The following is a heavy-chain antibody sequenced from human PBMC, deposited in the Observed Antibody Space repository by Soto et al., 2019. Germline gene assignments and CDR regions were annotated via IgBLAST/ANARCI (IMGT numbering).Heavy chain of an antibody. V-gene: IGHV3-30*18. CDR2: ISYDGSNK. D-gene: IGHD3-10*01. Sequence: PGGSLRLSCAASGFTFSSYGMHWVRQAPGKGLEWVAVISYDGSNKYYADSVKGRFTISRDNSKNTLYLQMNSLRAEDTAVYYCAKDMHDTPLYLSGTPYGSGSDWGQGTLVTVSS. J-gene: IGHJ4*02. CDR1: GFTFSSYG. CDR3: AKDMHDTPLYLSGTPYGSGSD.